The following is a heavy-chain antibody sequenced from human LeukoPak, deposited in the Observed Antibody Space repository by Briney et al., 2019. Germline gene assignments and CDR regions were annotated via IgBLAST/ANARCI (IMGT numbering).Heavy chain of an antibody. J-gene: IGHJ4*02. CDR1: GFTFSSYA. D-gene: IGHD2-2*02. Sequence: PGGSLGLSCAASGFTFSSYAMSWVRQAPGKGLEWVSAISGSGGSTYYADSVKGRFTISRDNSKNTLYLQMNSLRAEDTAVYYCAKTYLVVPAAIHFDYWGQGTLVTVSS. CDR3: AKTYLVVPAAIHFDY. CDR2: ISGSGGST. V-gene: IGHV3-23*01.